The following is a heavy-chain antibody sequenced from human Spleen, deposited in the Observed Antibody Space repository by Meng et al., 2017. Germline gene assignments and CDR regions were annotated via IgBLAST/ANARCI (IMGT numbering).Heavy chain of an antibody. V-gene: IGHV3-53*02. J-gene: IGHJ5*02. CDR3: ARHDWFDP. Sequence: VQLVGTVGGLFQPGESLSFSCAASGFIVSSDYMHWLRQAPGKGLEWVSVLYSGGGTYYADSVKGRFTISRDNSKNTVYLQMNSLRAEDTAIYYCARHDWFDPWGQGTLVTVSS. CDR1: GFIVSSDY. CDR2: LYSGGGT.